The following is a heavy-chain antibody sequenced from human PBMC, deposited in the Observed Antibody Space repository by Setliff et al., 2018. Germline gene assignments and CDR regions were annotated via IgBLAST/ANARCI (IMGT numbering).Heavy chain of an antibody. CDR3: ATHSGFRCDY. V-gene: IGHV3-48*04. J-gene: IGHJ4*02. CDR1: GFTFSTYG. CDR2: LNNDGTTI. Sequence: PGGSLRLSCAASGFTFSTYGLNWVRQAPGKGLEWISYLNNDGTTIYYADSVRGRFTISRDNARDSLYLQMNSLRAEDTAVYYCATHSGFRCDYWGQGTLVTVSS. D-gene: IGHD6-19*01.